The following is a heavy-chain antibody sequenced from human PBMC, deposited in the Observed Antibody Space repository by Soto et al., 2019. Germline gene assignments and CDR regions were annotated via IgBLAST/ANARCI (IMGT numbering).Heavy chain of an antibody. CDR1: GGSISSGGYY. Sequence: QVQLQESGPGLVKPSQTLSLTCTVSGGSISSGGYYWSWIRQHPGKGLEWIGYIYYSGSTYYNPSLKSRVTISVDTSKNQFSLKLSSVTAADTAVYYCASVKAEGGTMVRGSFDYWGQGTLVTVSS. J-gene: IGHJ4*02. CDR3: ASVKAEGGTMVRGSFDY. CDR2: IYYSGST. D-gene: IGHD3-10*01. V-gene: IGHV4-31*03.